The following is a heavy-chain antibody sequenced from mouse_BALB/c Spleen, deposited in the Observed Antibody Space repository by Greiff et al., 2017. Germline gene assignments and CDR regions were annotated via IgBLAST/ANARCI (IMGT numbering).Heavy chain of an antibody. V-gene: IGHV3-6*02. CDR2: ISYDGSN. Sequence: EVHLVESGPGLVKPSQSLSLTCSVTGYSITSGYYWNWIRQFPGNKLEWMGYISYDGSNNYNPSLKNRISITRDTSKNQFFLKLNSVTTEDTATYYCARDGSSSDWYFDVWGAGTTVTVSS. D-gene: IGHD1-1*01. J-gene: IGHJ1*01. CDR1: GYSITSGYY. CDR3: ARDGSSSDWYFDV.